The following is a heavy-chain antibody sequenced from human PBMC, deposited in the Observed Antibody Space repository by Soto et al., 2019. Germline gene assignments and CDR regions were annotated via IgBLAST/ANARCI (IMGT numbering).Heavy chain of an antibody. CDR3: ARDYSMVVVVPGY. D-gene: IGHD3-22*01. CDR1: GFTFSSYG. V-gene: IGHV3-30*03. CDR2: ISYDGSNE. Sequence: VGSLRLSCAASGFTFSSYGMHWVRQAPGKGLEWVALISYDGSNEYYADSVKGRFTISRDNSKNTLYLQMNSLRAEDTAVYYCARDYSMVVVVPGYWGQGTLVTAPQ. J-gene: IGHJ4*02.